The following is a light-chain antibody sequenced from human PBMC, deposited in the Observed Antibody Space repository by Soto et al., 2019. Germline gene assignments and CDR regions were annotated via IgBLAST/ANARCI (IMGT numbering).Light chain of an antibody. V-gene: IGLV1-51*02. J-gene: IGLJ1*01. Sequence: QAVVTQPPSVSAAPGQKVTISCSGSSSNIGNNYVSWYQQLPGTAPKLLIYENDKRPSGIPDRFSGSKSGTSASLGITGLQTGDEADYFCGAWDSGLSGYVFATGTKVTVL. CDR3: GAWDSGLSGYV. CDR2: END. CDR1: SSNIGNNY.